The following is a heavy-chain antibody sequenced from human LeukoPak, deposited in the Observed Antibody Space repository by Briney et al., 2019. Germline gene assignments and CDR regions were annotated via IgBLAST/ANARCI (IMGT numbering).Heavy chain of an antibody. CDR2: ISYDGSNK. D-gene: IGHD3-22*01. J-gene: IGHJ5*02. CDR1: GFTFSSYA. V-gene: IGHV3-30-3*01. CDR3: AKAYYYDSSGYYYH. Sequence: SGGSLRLSCAASGFTFSSYAMHWVRQAPGKGLEWVAVISYDGSNKYYADSVKGRFTISRDNSKNTLYLQMNSLRAEDTAVYYCAKAYYYDSSGYYYHWGQGTLVTVSS.